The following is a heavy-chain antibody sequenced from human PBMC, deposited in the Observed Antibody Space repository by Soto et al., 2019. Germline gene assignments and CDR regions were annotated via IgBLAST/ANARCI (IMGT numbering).Heavy chain of an antibody. Sequence: QVQLVESGGGVVQPGRSLRLSCAASGFTFSSYAMHWVRQAPGKGLEWVAVISYDGSNKYYADSVKGRFTISRDNSKNTLYLQMNSLRAEDTAVYYCASSRRAVGKPYDYWGQGTLVTVSS. V-gene: IGHV3-30-3*01. CDR1: GFTFSSYA. D-gene: IGHD7-27*01. CDR3: ASSRRAVGKPYDY. J-gene: IGHJ4*02. CDR2: ISYDGSNK.